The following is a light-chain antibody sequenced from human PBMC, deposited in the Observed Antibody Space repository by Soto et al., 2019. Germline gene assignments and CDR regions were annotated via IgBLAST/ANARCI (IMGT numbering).Light chain of an antibody. J-gene: IGKJ1*01. Sequence: IVMTQCPATLSVSPVERATLSCRASQSVSSSLAWYQQKPGQAPRLLIYGASTRATGIPARFSGSGSGTEFTLTISSLQSEDFAVYYCQQYNNWPGTFGQGTKVDIK. CDR3: QQYNNWPGT. V-gene: IGKV3-15*01. CDR2: GAS. CDR1: QSVSSS.